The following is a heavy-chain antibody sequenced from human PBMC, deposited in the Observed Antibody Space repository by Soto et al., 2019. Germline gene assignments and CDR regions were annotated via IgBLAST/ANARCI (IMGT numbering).Heavy chain of an antibody. V-gene: IGHV1-18*01. CDR3: ARDIMITFGGVNPDAFDI. J-gene: IGHJ3*02. CDR2: ISAYNGNT. CDR1: GYTFTSYG. D-gene: IGHD3-16*01. Sequence: ASVKVSCKASGYTFTSYGISWVRQAPGQGLEWMGWISAYNGNTNYAQKLQGRVTMTTDTSTSTAYMELRSLRSDDTAVYYCARDIMITFGGVNPDAFDIWGQGTMVTVSS.